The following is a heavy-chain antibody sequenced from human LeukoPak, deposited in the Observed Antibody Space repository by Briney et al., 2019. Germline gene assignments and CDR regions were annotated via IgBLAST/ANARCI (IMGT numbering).Heavy chain of an antibody. CDR1: GGSISSYY. J-gene: IGHJ3*02. CDR3: ARDLPGGATTGSDAFDI. D-gene: IGHD1-26*01. Sequence: PSETLSLTCTVSGGSISSYYWSWIRQPAGKGLEWIGRIYTSGSTNYNPSLKSRVTMSVDTSKNQFSPKLSSVTAADTAVYYCARDLPGGATTGSDAFDIWGQGTMVTVSS. CDR2: IYTSGST. V-gene: IGHV4-4*07.